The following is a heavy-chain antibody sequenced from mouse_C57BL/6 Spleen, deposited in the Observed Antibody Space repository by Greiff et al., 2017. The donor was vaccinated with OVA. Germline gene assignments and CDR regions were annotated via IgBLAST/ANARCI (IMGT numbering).Heavy chain of an antibody. V-gene: IGHV1-55*01. Sequence: QVHVKQPGAELVKPGASVKMSCKASGYTFTSYWITWVKQRPGQGLEWIGDIYPGSGSTNYNEKFKSKATLTVDTSSSTAYMQLSSLTSEDSAVYYCAREGTTVVATDYAMDYWGQGTSVTVSS. J-gene: IGHJ4*01. CDR3: AREGTTVVATDYAMDY. CDR2: IYPGSGST. D-gene: IGHD1-1*01. CDR1: GYTFTSYW.